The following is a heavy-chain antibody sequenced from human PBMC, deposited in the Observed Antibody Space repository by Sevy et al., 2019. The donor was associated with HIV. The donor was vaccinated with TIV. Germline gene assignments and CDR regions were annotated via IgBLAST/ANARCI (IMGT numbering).Heavy chain of an antibody. J-gene: IGHJ4*02. Sequence: GGSLRLSCAVSGFRFDYYAMTWVRQAPGKGLEWVSTISSNGLSTYYTDSVKGRFTIFRDNFKNTLYLQMNSLRVEDKAVYFCAKDVPGDFWSAYSPGYFDYWGQGSLFTVSS. CDR1: GFRFDYYA. V-gene: IGHV3-23*01. CDR2: ISSNGLST. D-gene: IGHD3-3*01. CDR3: AKDVPGDFWSAYSPGYFDY.